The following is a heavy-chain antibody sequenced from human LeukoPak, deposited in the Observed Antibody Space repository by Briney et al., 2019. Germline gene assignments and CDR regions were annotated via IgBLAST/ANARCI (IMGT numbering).Heavy chain of an antibody. V-gene: IGHV3-23*01. J-gene: IGHJ4*02. CDR2: IVGSGGST. D-gene: IGHD3-3*01. Sequence: PGGSLRLSCAASGFTFSNYAMTWVRQAPGKGLEWVSSIVGSGGSTFYADSVQGRFTISRDNSQNTLYLQMNSLRAEDTAVYYCAKTPLPPRVTTFEVVFPGPFDSWGQGTLVTVSS. CDR3: AKTPLPPRVTTFEVVFPGPFDS. CDR1: GFTFSNYA.